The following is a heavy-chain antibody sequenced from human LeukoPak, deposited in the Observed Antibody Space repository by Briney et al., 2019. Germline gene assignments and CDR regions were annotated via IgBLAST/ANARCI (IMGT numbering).Heavy chain of an antibody. D-gene: IGHD6-19*01. V-gene: IGHV3-23*01. J-gene: IGHJ4*02. CDR2: ISGSGGST. CDR3: AKMPVSYSSGWSNFDY. Sequence: GGSLRLSCAASGFTFSSYAMSWVRQAPGKGLEWVSAISGSGGSTYYADSMKGRFTISRDNSKNTLYLQINSLRAEDTAVYYCAKMPVSYSSGWSNFDYWGQGTLVTVSS. CDR1: GFTFSSYA.